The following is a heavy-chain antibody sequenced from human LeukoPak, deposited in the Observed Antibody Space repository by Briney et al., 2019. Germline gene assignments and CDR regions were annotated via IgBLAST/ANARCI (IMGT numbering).Heavy chain of an antibody. V-gene: IGHV3-48*03. D-gene: IGHD3-22*01. Sequence: GGSLRLSRAASGSIFRTYEMNWLRPAPGKGLEWVSYISTSGSTIYYADSVKGRFTISRDNTKKSLYLHMNSLSAEDTAVYYCARPRWHSSGYTRSYGLDVWGQGTTVTVSS. CDR1: GSIFRTYE. CDR2: ISTSGSTI. CDR3: ARPRWHSSGYTRSYGLDV. J-gene: IGHJ6*02.